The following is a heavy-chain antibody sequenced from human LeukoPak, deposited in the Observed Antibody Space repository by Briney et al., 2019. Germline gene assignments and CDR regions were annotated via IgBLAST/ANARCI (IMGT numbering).Heavy chain of an antibody. CDR2: ISYDGRK. D-gene: IGHD2-2*01. CDR3: AQASCGSTRCYPDY. CDR1: GFTFSDYG. V-gene: IGHV3-30*18. J-gene: IGHJ4*02. Sequence: GTSLRLSCAASGFTFSDYGIHWVRQAPGKGLEWVALISYDGRKYFADSVEGRITISRDNSKNMVYLQMNSLRTEDTAVYYCAQASCGSTRCYPDYWGQGALVTVSS.